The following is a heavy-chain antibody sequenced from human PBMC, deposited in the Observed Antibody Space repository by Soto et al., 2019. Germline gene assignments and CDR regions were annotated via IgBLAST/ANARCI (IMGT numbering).Heavy chain of an antibody. CDR3: ARDRGGYSSGLDY. CDR2: IYYSGST. Sequence: SKTLSLTCTVSGGSISSGDYYWSWIRQPPGKGLEWIGYIYYSGSTYYNPSLKSRVTISVDTSKNQFSLKLSSVTAADTAVYYCARDRGGYSSGLDYWGQGTLVTVSS. D-gene: IGHD6-19*01. J-gene: IGHJ4*02. V-gene: IGHV4-30-4*01. CDR1: GGSISSGDYY.